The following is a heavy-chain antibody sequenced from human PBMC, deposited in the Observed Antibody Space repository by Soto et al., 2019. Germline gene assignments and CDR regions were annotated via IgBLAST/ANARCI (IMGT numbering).Heavy chain of an antibody. D-gene: IGHD6-13*01. CDR3: ARGGIAGHWFDP. Sequence: QVQLQESGPGLLKPSQTLSLTCNVSNGYINSGGFYWSWIRQHPGKGLEWIGYIFHSGSTLHNPSLNSRVSLSADTSKNQLSLNLRSVTVADTAVYYCARGGIAGHWFDPWGQGILVTVSS. CDR1: NGYINSGGFY. J-gene: IGHJ5*02. V-gene: IGHV4-31*03. CDR2: IFHSGST.